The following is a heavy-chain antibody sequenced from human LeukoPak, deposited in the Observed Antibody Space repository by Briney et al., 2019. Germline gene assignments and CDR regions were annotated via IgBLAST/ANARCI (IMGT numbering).Heavy chain of an antibody. Sequence: PGGSLRLSCAASVFTFSNYEMDWVRQAPGKGLEWVPYISSSGSSIYYADSVKGRFTISRDNAKKSLYLQMNSLRAEDTAVYYCARVGYGDYGGDAFDIWGQGTMVTVSS. J-gene: IGHJ3*02. V-gene: IGHV3-48*03. CDR2: ISSSGSSI. CDR3: ARVGYGDYGGDAFDI. D-gene: IGHD4-17*01. CDR1: VFTFSNYE.